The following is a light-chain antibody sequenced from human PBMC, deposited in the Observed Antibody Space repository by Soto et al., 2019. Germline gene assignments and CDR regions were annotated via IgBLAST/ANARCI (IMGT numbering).Light chain of an antibody. CDR1: QSVSDNY. Sequence: EVVLTQSPTTLSLSPGERGTLSCRASQSVSDNYLAWHQLRPGQAPRLLIYGASRRATGIPDRFSGSGSGTDFTLTISRLEPEDFAVYYCQQFGSSLYTFGQGTKVDIK. V-gene: IGKV3-20*01. CDR3: QQFGSSLYT. CDR2: GAS. J-gene: IGKJ2*01.